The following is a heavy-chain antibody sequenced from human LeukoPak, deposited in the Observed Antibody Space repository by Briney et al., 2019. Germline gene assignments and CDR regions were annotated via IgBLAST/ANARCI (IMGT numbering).Heavy chain of an antibody. Sequence: PSETLSLTCTVSGYSISSGYYWGWIRQPPGKGLEWIGSIYHSGSTYYNPSLKSRVTISVDTSKNQFSLKLSSVTAADTAVYYCARAGYCSGGSCYSYYYYYYMDVWGKGTTVTVSS. J-gene: IGHJ6*03. CDR1: GYSISSGYY. V-gene: IGHV4-38-2*02. CDR2: IYHSGST. CDR3: ARAGYCSGGSCYSYYYYYYMDV. D-gene: IGHD2-15*01.